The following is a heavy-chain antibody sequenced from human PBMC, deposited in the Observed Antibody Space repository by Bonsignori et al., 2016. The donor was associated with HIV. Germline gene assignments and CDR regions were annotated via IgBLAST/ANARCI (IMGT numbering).Heavy chain of an antibody. Sequence: VRQMPGKGLEWMGIIYPGDSDTRYSPSFQGQVTISADKSISTAYLQWSSLKASDTAMYYCARLWFGELRADYWGQGTLVTVSS. D-gene: IGHD3-10*01. CDR3: ARLWFGELRADY. J-gene: IGHJ4*02. CDR2: IYPGDSDT. V-gene: IGHV5-51*01.